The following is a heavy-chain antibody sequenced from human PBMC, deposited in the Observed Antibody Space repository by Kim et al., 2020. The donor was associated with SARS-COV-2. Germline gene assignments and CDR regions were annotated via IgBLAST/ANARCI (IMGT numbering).Heavy chain of an antibody. D-gene: IGHD3-22*01. CDR2: ISRSSSYI. Sequence: GGSLSLSCAASGFTFSDYSMNWVRQAPGKGLEWVSSISRSSSYINYADSVRGRFTISRDNAKSSLYLQMSTLRAEDTALYYCARDAVYYDSSGYYY. CDR3: ARDAVYYDSSGYYY. V-gene: IGHV3-21*04. CDR1: GFTFSDYS. J-gene: IGHJ6*01.